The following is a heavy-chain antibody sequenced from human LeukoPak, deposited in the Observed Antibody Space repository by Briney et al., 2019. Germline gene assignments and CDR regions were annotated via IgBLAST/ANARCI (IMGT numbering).Heavy chain of an antibody. Sequence: PGGSLRLSCVASGFTFSFYWMGWVRQAPGKGLEWAANIKQDGSEKYYVDSARGRFTSSRDNAKNSPYLQMNSLRAEATAVYYCARDEHQYYSESSGRFDYWGQGTLVTVSS. CDR2: IKQDGSEK. CDR1: GFTFSFYW. CDR3: ARDEHQYYSESSGRFDY. V-gene: IGHV3-7*04. D-gene: IGHD3-22*01. J-gene: IGHJ4*02.